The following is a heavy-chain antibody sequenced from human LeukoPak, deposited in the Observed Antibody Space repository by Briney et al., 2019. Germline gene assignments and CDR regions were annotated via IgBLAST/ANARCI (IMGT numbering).Heavy chain of an antibody. Sequence: GASVKVSCKASGYSFTSSGISWVRQAPGQGLEWLGWVSAYNGNTNYAQKFQVRVTMTTDTSTSTAYMELRSLRSDDTALYYCARDGRGAAAVYWGQGTLVTVSS. V-gene: IGHV1-18*01. J-gene: IGHJ4*02. CDR3: ARDGRGAAAVY. D-gene: IGHD6-13*01. CDR2: VSAYNGNT. CDR1: GYSFTSSG.